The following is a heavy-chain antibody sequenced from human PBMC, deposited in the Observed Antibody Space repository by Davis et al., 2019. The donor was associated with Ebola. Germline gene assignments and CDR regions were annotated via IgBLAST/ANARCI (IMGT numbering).Heavy chain of an antibody. V-gene: IGHV3-23*01. J-gene: IGHJ6*04. D-gene: IGHD3-16*01. CDR3: AKEGVALGLWVYYGMDV. CDR2: ISGSGGST. CDR1: GFIFSSYA. Sequence: GGSLRISCAASGFIFSSYAMSWVRQAPGKGLEWVSAISGSGGSTYYADSVKGRFTISRDNSKNTLYLQMNSLRAEDTAVYYCAKEGVALGLWVYYGMDVWGKGTTVTVSS.